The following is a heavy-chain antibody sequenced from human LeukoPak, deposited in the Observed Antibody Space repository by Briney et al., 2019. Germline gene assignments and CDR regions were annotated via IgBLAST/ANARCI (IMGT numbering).Heavy chain of an antibody. V-gene: IGHV3-9*01. CDR3: SKDYCGGDCYSGWYFDL. J-gene: IGHJ2*01. Sequence: GGSLRLSCAASGFTFVDYAMHWVRQAPGKGLELVSGISYNSDTIAYADSVKGRFTISRDNAKNSLYLQMNSLRAEDTALYYCSKDYCGGDCYSGWYFDLWGRGTLVTVSS. D-gene: IGHD2-21*02. CDR1: GFTFVDYA. CDR2: ISYNSDTI.